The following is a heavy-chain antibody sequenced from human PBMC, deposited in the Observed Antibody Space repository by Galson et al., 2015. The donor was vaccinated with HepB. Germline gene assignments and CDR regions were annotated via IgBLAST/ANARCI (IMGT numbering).Heavy chain of an antibody. Sequence: SLRLSCAASGFTFGSYAMSWVRQAPGKGLEWVSAISGSGGSTYYADSVKGRFTISRDNSKNTLYLQMNSLRAEDTAVYYCAKFGFSVVVVAATPNDAFDIWGQGTMVTVSS. CDR3: AKFGFSVVVVAATPNDAFDI. CDR1: GFTFGSYA. D-gene: IGHD2-15*01. J-gene: IGHJ3*02. CDR2: ISGSGGST. V-gene: IGHV3-23*01.